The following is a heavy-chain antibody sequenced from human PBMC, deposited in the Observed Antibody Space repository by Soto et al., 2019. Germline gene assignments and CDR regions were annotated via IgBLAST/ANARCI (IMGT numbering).Heavy chain of an antibody. CDR1: GFTFSSYW. V-gene: IGHV3-7*04. J-gene: IGHJ3*02. CDR2: IKQDGSEK. D-gene: IGHD3-22*01. CDR3: ARGDFYDSSGYFADAFDI. Sequence: GGSLRLSCAASGFTFSSYWMSWVRQAPGKGLEWVANIKQDGSEKYYVDSVKGRFTISRDNAKNSVYLQMNSLRAEDTAVYYCARGDFYDSSGYFADAFDIWGQGTMVTVSS.